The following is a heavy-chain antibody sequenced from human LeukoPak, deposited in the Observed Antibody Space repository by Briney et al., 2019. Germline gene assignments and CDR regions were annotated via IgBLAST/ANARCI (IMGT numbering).Heavy chain of an antibody. D-gene: IGHD3-9*01. Sequence: SVKVSCKASGGTFSSYAVSWVRQAPGQGLEWMGRIIPILGIANYAQKFQGRVTITADKSTSTAYMELSSLRSEDTAVYYCASMDYDILTGYYKVGNFHWGQGTLVTVSS. V-gene: IGHV1-69*04. CDR3: ASMDYDILTGYYKVGNFH. CDR1: GGTFSSYA. CDR2: IIPILGIA. J-gene: IGHJ4*02.